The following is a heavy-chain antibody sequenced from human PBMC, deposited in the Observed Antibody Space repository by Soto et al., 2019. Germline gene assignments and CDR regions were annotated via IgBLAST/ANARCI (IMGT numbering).Heavy chain of an antibody. CDR2: IYYSGST. CDR1: GGSISSYY. J-gene: IGHJ4*02. V-gene: IGHV4-59*01. D-gene: IGHD2-15*01. CDR3: ARIDRGSGRNFDY. Sequence: PSETLSLTCTVSGGSISSYYWSWIRQPPGKGLEWIGYIYYSGSTNYNSSLKSRVTISVDMSKNQLSLKLSSVTVADTAVYYCARIDRGSGRNFDYWGQGTLVTVSS.